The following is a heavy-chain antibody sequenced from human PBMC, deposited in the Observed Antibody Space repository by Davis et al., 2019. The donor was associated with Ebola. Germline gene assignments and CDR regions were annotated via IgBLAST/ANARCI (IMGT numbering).Heavy chain of an antibody. CDR1: GFTVSDNY. V-gene: IGHV3-53*01. CDR3: ATYYYDSSGWHP. D-gene: IGHD3-22*01. Sequence: GESLKISCAASGFTVSDNYMSWVRQAPGKGLEWVSLIYSGGSTYYADAVKGRFTISRDNSKNTLYLQMNRLRVDDTAVYYCATYYYDSSGWHPWGQGTLVTVSS. J-gene: IGHJ5*02. CDR2: IYSGGST.